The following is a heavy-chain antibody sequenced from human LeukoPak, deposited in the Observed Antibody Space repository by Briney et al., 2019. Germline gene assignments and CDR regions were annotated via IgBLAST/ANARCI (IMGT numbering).Heavy chain of an antibody. D-gene: IGHD3-16*02. CDR3: ARGHYDYVWGSYRYYFDY. CDR2: INHSGST. Sequence: SETLSLTCAVYGGSFSGYYWSWIRQPPGKGLEWIGEINHSGSTNYNPSLKSRVTISVDTSKNQFSLKLSSVTAADTAVYYCARGHYDYVWGSYRYYFDYWGQGTLVTVSS. CDR1: GGSFSGYY. V-gene: IGHV4-34*01. J-gene: IGHJ4*02.